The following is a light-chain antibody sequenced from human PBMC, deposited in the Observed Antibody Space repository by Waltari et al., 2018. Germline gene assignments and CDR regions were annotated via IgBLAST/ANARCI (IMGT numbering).Light chain of an antibody. V-gene: IGKV3D-15*01. CDR1: QSVRST. J-gene: IGKJ1*01. Sequence: ELVMTQSPATLSLSPGERATLSCRASQSVRSTFAWFQQKPGQPPRLLIYGTSTRATGIPARFSGSGSGTEFSLTISSLQPEDFATYYCQQYDYWPWTFGQGTRVEAK. CDR2: GTS. CDR3: QQYDYWPWT.